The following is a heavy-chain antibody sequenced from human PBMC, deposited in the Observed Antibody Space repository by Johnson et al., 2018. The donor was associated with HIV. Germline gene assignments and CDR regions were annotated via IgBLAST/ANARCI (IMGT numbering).Heavy chain of an antibody. CDR1: GFTFSSYG. D-gene: IGHD1-26*01. CDR2: ICYDGSNK. J-gene: IGHJ3*02. V-gene: IGHV3-33*01. Sequence: QVQLVESGGGVVQPGRSLRLSCAASGFTFSSYGMHWVRQAPGKGLEWVAVICYDGSNKYYADSVKGRFTISRDNAKNSLYLQMNSLRAEDTALYYCARDSVGARGAFDIWGQGTMVTVSS. CDR3: ARDSVGARGAFDI.